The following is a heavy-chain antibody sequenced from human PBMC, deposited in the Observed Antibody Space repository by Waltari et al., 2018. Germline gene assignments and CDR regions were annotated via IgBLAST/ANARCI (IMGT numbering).Heavy chain of an antibody. Sequence: QVQLRESGPGLVRSSETLSLTCTGSGHSANNDFYWAWIRQSPGGGLAWIASIYHTGSSHYNSSLKSRVSISTDMSTKQFFLTLTHLTAADTAVYYCVGGTASAWELGHSWGQGTLVTVSS. D-gene: IGHD1-26*01. J-gene: IGHJ4*02. CDR3: VGGTASAWELGHS. CDR2: IYHTGSS. CDR1: GHSANNDFY. V-gene: IGHV4-38-2*02.